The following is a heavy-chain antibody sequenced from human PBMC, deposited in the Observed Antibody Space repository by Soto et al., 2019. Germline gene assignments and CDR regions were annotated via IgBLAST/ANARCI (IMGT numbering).Heavy chain of an antibody. V-gene: IGHV3-15*01. J-gene: IGHJ4*02. CDR2: IKSKTDGGTT. CDR1: VFTFINAW. Sequence: AGWALGLSCAASVFTFINAWMSWVRQAPVKGLEWVGRIKSKTDGGTTDYAAPVKGRCTISRDDSKNTLYLQMNSLKTEDTAVYYCTTAFGNDSKGSPPPDYWGQGTLVTVSS. CDR3: TTAFGNDSKGSPPPDY. D-gene: IGHD3-22*01.